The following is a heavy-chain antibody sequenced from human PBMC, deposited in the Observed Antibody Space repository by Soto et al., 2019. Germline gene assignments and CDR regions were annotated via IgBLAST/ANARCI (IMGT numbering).Heavy chain of an antibody. CDR2: INHSGST. CDR1: GGSFSGYY. CDR3: AGGGVRGVITRTRDYYGMDV. Sequence: SETLSLTCXVEGGSFSGYYWSWIRQPPGKGLEWIGEINHSGSTNYNPSLKSRVTISVDTSKNQFSLKASDTAMYYCAGGGVRGVITRTRDYYGMDVWGQGTTVTVSS. J-gene: IGHJ6*02. V-gene: IGHV4-34*01. D-gene: IGHD3-10*01.